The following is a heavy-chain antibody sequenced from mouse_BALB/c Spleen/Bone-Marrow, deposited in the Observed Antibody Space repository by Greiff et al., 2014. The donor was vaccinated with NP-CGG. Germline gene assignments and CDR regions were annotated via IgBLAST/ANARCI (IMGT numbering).Heavy chain of an antibody. CDR3: ARWEYYAMDY. CDR2: IEPANGNT. J-gene: IGHJ4*01. CDR1: GIKIKETY. V-gene: IGHV14-3*02. D-gene: IGHD4-1*01. Sequence: AQFQQPGAELVKPGASVKLSCTAFGIKIKETYIRWGKQRPEQGLGWIGRIEPANGNTNYNPKFQGKATIPADTSSNTAYLQLSSLTSEDAAVYYCARWEYYAMDYWGQGTSVTVSS.